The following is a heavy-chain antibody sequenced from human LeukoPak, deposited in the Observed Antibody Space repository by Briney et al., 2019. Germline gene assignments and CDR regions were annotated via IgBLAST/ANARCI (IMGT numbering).Heavy chain of an antibody. D-gene: IGHD3-10*01. CDR3: AADYGSGSYYDY. Sequence: ASVKVSCKASGYTFSGHYMHWVRQAPGQGLEWMGWINPNSGGTNYAQKFQGRVTMTRDTSISTAYMELSRLRSDDTAVYYCAADYGSGSYYDYWGQGTLVTVSS. V-gene: IGHV1-2*02. CDR2: INPNSGGT. J-gene: IGHJ4*02. CDR1: GYTFSGHY.